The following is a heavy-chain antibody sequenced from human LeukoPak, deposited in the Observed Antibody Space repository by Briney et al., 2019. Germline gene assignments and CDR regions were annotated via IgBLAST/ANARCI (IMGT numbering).Heavy chain of an antibody. V-gene: IGHV4-34*01. Sequence: SETLSLTCAVYGGSFSGYYWSWLRQPPGKGLEWIGEINHSGSTNYNPSLKSRVTISVDTSKNQFSLKLSSVTAADTAVYYCARSRELEVYQLLYVFDYWGQGTLVTVSS. J-gene: IGHJ4*02. D-gene: IGHD2-2*02. CDR2: INHSGST. CDR3: ARSRELEVYQLLYVFDY. CDR1: GGSFSGYY.